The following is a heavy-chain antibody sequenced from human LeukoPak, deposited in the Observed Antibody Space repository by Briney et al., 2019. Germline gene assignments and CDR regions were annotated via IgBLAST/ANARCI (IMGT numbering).Heavy chain of an antibody. Sequence: GGSLRLSCAASGFTFSNAWMNWVRQAPGKGLEWVGRIKSKTDSGTTDYAAPVKGRFTISRDDSKNTLYLQMNSLKTEDTAVYYCTTDPPGFIVVPAADDYWGQGTLVTVSS. CDR2: IKSKTDSGTT. J-gene: IGHJ4*02. CDR3: TTDPPGFIVVPAADDY. D-gene: IGHD2-2*01. V-gene: IGHV3-15*07. CDR1: GFTFSNAW.